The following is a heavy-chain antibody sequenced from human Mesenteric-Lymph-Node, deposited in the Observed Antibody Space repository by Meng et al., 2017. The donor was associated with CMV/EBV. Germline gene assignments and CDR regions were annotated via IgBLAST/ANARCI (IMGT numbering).Heavy chain of an antibody. Sequence: ASVKVSCKVSGYSLSEVSMYWVRQTHGKGLEWMGGFDQEEGEIIYAQKFQGRVTMTRDTSTSTVYMELSSLRSEDTAVYYCARDRGSYFDYWGQGTLVTVSS. J-gene: IGHJ4*02. V-gene: IGHV1-24*01. CDR2: FDQEEGEI. CDR1: GYSLSEVS. CDR3: ARDRGSYFDY. D-gene: IGHD3-16*01.